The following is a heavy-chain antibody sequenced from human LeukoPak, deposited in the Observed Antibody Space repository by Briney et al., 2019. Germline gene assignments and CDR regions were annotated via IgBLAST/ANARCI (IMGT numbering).Heavy chain of an antibody. CDR2: ISYDGSNK. D-gene: IGHD1-26*01. J-gene: IGHJ4*02. CDR3: ARGVGRGSYLPLEY. CDR1: GFTFNSYA. V-gene: IGHV3-30-3*01. Sequence: GGSLRLSCAASGFTFNSYAMHWVRQAPGKGLEWVAVISYDGSNKYYADSVKGRFTISRDNSKNTLYLQMNSLRAEDTAVYYCARGVGRGSYLPLEYWGQGTLVTVSS.